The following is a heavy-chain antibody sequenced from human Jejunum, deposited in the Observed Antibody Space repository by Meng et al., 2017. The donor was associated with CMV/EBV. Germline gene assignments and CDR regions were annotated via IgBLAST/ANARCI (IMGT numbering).Heavy chain of an antibody. CDR2: IYNSGSA. V-gene: IGHV4-30-4*01. J-gene: IGHJ6*02. CDR3: ARGTRTSTIYYYYYGMDV. CDR1: ITSGDHY. D-gene: IGHD1-1*01. Sequence: ITSGDHYWSWIRQPPGRGLEWIGYIYNSGSAYYNPSLESRITISLDTSKNQFSLNLSSVTAADTAVYHCARGTRTSTIYYYYYGMDVWGQGTTVTVSS.